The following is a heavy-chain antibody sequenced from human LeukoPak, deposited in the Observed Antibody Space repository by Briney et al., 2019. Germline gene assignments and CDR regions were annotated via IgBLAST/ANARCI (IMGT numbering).Heavy chain of an antibody. J-gene: IGHJ6*03. D-gene: IGHD3-9*01. CDR2: INPNSGGT. CDR1: GYTFTKYY. V-gene: IGHV1-2*02. Sequence: ASVKVSCKASGYTFTKYYIHWVRQAPGQGLEWMGWINPNSGGTNYAQKFQGRVTMTRDTSISTAYMELSRLRSDDTAVYYCARADILTGYYYYYMDVWGKGTTVTVSS. CDR3: ARADILTGYYYYYMDV.